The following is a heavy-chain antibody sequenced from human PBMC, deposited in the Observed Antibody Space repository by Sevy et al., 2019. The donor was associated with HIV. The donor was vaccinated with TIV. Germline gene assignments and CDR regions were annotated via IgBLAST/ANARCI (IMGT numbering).Heavy chain of an antibody. J-gene: IGHJ4*02. CDR3: ARGRALLSGSGRIRGYYFDY. Sequence: ASVKVSCKASGYTFTSYGISWVRQAPGQGLEWMGWISAYNGNTNYAQKLQGRVTMTTDTSTRTAYMVLRSLRSDDTAVYYWARGRALLSGSGRIRGYYFDYWGQGTLVTVSS. CDR2: ISAYNGNT. V-gene: IGHV1-18*04. D-gene: IGHD3-10*01. CDR1: GYTFTSYG.